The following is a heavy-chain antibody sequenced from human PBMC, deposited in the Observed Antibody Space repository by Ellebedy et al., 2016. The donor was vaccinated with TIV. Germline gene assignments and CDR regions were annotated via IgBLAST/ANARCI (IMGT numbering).Heavy chain of an antibody. D-gene: IGHD2-15*01. CDR3: ARYVRGPCSAGSCYYYSMDV. CDR2: IYYSGTT. V-gene: IGHV4-31*03. Sequence: MPSETLSLTCTVSGGSISSGGYQWSWIRQHPGKGLEWIGYIYYSGTTYSNPSLKSRVTISVDTSKKQFSLSLRSVTAADTAVYYCARYVRGPCSAGSCYYYSMDVWGQGTTVTVSS. CDR1: GGSISSGGYQ. J-gene: IGHJ6*02.